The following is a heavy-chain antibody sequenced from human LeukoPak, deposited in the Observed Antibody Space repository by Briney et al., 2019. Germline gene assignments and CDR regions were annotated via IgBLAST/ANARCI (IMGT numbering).Heavy chain of an antibody. V-gene: IGHV3-23*01. D-gene: IGHD6-13*01. CDR2: ISGSGDST. J-gene: IGHJ4*02. CDR3: AKDLGIAAAGSFDY. Sequence: PGGSLRLSCAASGFTFSNFAMHWVRQAPGKGLEWVSAISGSGDSTYYADSVKGRFTISRDNSKNTLYLQMNSLRAEDTAVYYCAKDLGIAAAGSFDYWGQGTLVTVSS. CDR1: GFTFSNFA.